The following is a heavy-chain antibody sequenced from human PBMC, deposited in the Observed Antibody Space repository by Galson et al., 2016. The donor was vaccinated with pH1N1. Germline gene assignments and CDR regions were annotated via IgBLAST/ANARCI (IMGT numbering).Heavy chain of an antibody. CDR2: INIDGGTT. CDR1: GFTFTTYW. Sequence: SLRLSCAASGFTFTTYWMNWVRQAPGKGLLWVSRINIDGGTTTYADSVKGRFTISRDNAKNTLHLQMNSLRAEDTAVYYCARADKSNWGRFDLWGRGTLVTVSS. D-gene: IGHD7-27*01. J-gene: IGHJ2*01. V-gene: IGHV3-74*01. CDR3: ARADKSNWGRFDL.